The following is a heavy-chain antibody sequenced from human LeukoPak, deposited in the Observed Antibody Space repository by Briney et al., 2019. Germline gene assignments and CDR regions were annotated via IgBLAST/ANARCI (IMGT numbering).Heavy chain of an antibody. V-gene: IGHV4-39*07. J-gene: IGHJ5*02. CDR2: IYYSGTT. CDR3: AKGAGGFSYYNWFDP. Sequence: KPSETLSLTCTVSGGSISSSSYYWSWIRQPPGKGLEWIGSIYYSGTTHYNPSLESRVTISVDTSKNQFSLKLASVTAADTAVYYCAKGAGGFSYYNWFDPWGQGTLVTVSS. CDR1: GGSISSSSYY. D-gene: IGHD5-18*01.